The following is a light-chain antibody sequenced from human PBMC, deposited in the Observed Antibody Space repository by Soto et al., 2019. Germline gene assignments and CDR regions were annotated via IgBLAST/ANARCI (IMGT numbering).Light chain of an antibody. Sequence: AIRMTQSPSSLSASTGDRVTITCRASQGISSYLAWYQQKPGKAPKLLIYAASTLQSGVPSRFSGSGSGTDFTLTISCLQSEDFATYYCQQSYTTPITFGQGTRL. V-gene: IGKV1-8*01. CDR2: AAS. CDR1: QGISSY. CDR3: QQSYTTPIT. J-gene: IGKJ5*01.